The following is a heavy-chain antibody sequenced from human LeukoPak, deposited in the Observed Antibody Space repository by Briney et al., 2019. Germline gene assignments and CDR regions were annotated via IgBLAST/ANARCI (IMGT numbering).Heavy chain of an antibody. CDR2: INHSGST. Sequence: SETLSLTCAVYGGSFSGYYWSWIRQPPGKGLEWSGEINHSGSTNYNPSLKSRVTISVDTSKNQFSLKLSSVTAADTAVYYCARVNFSWSGYYQVSYYYYMDVWGKGTTVTVSS. D-gene: IGHD3-3*01. CDR1: GGSFSGYY. J-gene: IGHJ6*03. CDR3: ARVNFSWSGYYQVSYYYYMDV. V-gene: IGHV4-34*01.